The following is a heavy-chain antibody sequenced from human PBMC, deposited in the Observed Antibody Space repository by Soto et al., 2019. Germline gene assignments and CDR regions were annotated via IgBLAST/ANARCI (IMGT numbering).Heavy chain of an antibody. D-gene: IGHD6-13*01. V-gene: IGHV3-48*03. Sequence: GGSLRLSCAASGFTFSSYEMNWVRQAPGKGLEWVSYISSSGSTIYYADSVKGRFTISRDNAKNSLYLQMNSLRAEDTAVYYCARSSRYSSSWSPTFDYWXQGTLLTVSS. CDR2: ISSSGSTI. CDR3: ARSSRYSSSWSPTFDY. J-gene: IGHJ4*02. CDR1: GFTFSSYE.